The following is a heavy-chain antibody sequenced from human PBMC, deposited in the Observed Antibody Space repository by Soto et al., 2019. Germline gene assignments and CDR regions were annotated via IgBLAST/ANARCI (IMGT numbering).Heavy chain of an antibody. Sequence: ASVKVSCKASGYTFTSYYMHWVRQAPGQGLEWMGIINPSGGSTSYAQKFQGRVTMTRDTPTSTVYMELSSLRSEDTAVYYCASHMITFGGRAPRLDYWGQRTLVTGSS. CDR3: ASHMITFGGRAPRLDY. D-gene: IGHD3-16*01. CDR2: INPSGGST. J-gene: IGHJ4*02. V-gene: IGHV1-46*01. CDR1: GYTFTSYY.